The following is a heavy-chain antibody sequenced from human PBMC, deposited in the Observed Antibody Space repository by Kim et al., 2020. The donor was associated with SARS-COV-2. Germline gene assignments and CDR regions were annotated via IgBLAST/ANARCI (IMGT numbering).Heavy chain of an antibody. Sequence: SETLSLTCTVSGGSISSYYWSWIRQPPGKGLEWIGYIYYSGSTNYNPSLKSRVTISVDTSKNQFSLKLSSVTAADTAVYYCARGRGFWSAPGWFDPWGQGTLVTVSS. CDR2: IYYSGST. CDR1: GGSISSYY. CDR3: ARGRGFWSAPGWFDP. J-gene: IGHJ5*02. D-gene: IGHD3-3*01. V-gene: IGHV4-59*13.